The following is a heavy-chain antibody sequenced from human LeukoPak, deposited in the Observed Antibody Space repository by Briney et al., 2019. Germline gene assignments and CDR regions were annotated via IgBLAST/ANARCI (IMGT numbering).Heavy chain of an antibody. CDR1: GGTFSSYA. CDR3: ARDRICTNGVCYTFDP. D-gene: IGHD2-8*01. Sequence: SVKVSCKASGGTFSSYAISWVRQAPGQGLEWMGGIIPIFGTANYAQKFQGRVTITADKSTSTAYMELSSLRSEDTAVYYCARDRICTNGVCYTFDPWGQGTLATVSS. CDR2: IIPIFGTA. J-gene: IGHJ5*02. V-gene: IGHV1-69*06.